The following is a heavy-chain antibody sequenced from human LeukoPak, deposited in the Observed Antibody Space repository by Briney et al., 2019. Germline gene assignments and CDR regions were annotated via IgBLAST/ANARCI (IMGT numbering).Heavy chain of an antibody. J-gene: IGHJ6*03. CDR3: ARSPLEWLFPELYYYYYYMDV. V-gene: IGHV1-69*06. D-gene: IGHD3-3*01. CDR1: GGTFSSYA. Sequence: ASVKVSCKASGGTFSSYAISWVRQAPGQGLEWMGGIIPIFGTANYAQKFQGRVTITADKSTSTAYMELSSLRSEDTAVYYCARSPLEWLFPELYYYYYYMDVWGKGTTVTVSS. CDR2: IIPIFGTA.